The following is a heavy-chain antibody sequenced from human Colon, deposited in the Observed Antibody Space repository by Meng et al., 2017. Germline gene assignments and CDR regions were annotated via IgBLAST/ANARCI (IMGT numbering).Heavy chain of an antibody. Sequence: GESLKISCAASGFTFSSYWMSWVRQAPGKGLEWVANIKQDGSEKYYVDSVKGRFTISKDNAKNSPYLQMNSLRAEDTAVYYCARGGGLLWFGEPNNWFDPWGQGTLVTVSS. V-gene: IGHV3-7*01. D-gene: IGHD3-10*01. CDR3: ARGGGLLWFGEPNNWFDP. CDR2: IKQDGSEK. CDR1: GFTFSSYW. J-gene: IGHJ5*02.